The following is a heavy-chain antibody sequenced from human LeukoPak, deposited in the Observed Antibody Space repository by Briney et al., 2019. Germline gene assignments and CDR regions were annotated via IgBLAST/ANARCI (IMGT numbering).Heavy chain of an antibody. CDR3: ARELQLWLQK. D-gene: IGHD5-18*01. Sequence: ASVKVSCKASGGTFSSYAISWVRQAPGQGLEWMGRIIPIFGTANYAQKFQGGVTITTDESTSTAYMELSSLRSEDTAVYYCARELQLWLQKWGQGTLVTVSS. CDR1: GGTFSSYA. J-gene: IGHJ4*02. V-gene: IGHV1-69*05. CDR2: IIPIFGTA.